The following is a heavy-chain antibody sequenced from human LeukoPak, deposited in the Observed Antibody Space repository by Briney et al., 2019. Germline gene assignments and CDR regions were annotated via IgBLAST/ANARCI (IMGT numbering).Heavy chain of an antibody. CDR3: AREGVYYEFDY. V-gene: IGHV3-30*01. CDR1: GFTFSSYA. CDR2: ISYDGSNK. D-gene: IGHD3-22*01. J-gene: IGHJ4*02. Sequence: PGRSLRLSCAASGFTFSSYAMHWVRQAPGKGLEGVAVISYDGSNKYYADSVKGRFTISRDNSKNTLYLQMNSLRAEDTAVYYCAREGVYYEFDYWGQGTLVTVSS.